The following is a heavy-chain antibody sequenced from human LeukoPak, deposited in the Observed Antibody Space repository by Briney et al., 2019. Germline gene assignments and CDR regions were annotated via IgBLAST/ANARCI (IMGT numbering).Heavy chain of an antibody. CDR2: ISSSSTI. J-gene: IGHJ3*02. CDR1: GFTFSSYS. CDR3: ARDPAGGDYVDAFDI. D-gene: IGHD4-17*01. V-gene: IGHV3-48*01. Sequence: GGSLRLSRAASGFTFSSYSMNWVRQAPGKGLEWVSYISSSSTIYYADSVKGRLTISRDNAKNSLYLQMNSLRAEDTAVYYCARDPAGGDYVDAFDIWGQGTMVTVSS.